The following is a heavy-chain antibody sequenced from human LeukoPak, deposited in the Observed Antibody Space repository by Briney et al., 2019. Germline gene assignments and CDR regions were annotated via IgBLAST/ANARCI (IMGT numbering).Heavy chain of an antibody. Sequence: SETLSLTCTVSGGSISSRSYYWGWVRQPPGNGLEWIGSIYYSGSTYYNPSLKSRVTISVDTSKNQFSLKLGSVTAAGTAIYYCLRQDYYGSGSLSDYWGQGTLVTVSS. CDR3: LRQDYYGSGSLSDY. V-gene: IGHV4-39*01. D-gene: IGHD3-10*01. J-gene: IGHJ4*02. CDR2: IYYSGST. CDR1: GGSISSRSYY.